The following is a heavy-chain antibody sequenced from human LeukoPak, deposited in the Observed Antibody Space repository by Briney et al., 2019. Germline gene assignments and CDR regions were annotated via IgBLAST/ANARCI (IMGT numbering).Heavy chain of an antibody. D-gene: IGHD4-17*01. CDR3: ARVDYAFDY. V-gene: IGHV1-2*02. CDR1: GYTFTHYY. CDR2: INPNSGDT. Sequence: GASVTVSCKASGYTFTHYYLHWVRQAPGQGLEWMGWINPNSGDTNYAQQFQGRVTMTRDTSFTTVYMEVSRLTSDDTAVYYCARVDYAFDYWGQGTLVTVSS. J-gene: IGHJ4*02.